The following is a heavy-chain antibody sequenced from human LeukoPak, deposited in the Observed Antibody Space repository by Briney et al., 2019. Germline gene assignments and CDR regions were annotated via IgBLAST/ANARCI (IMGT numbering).Heavy chain of an antibody. D-gene: IGHD6-13*01. CDR3: ARSRGQQLAPDY. J-gene: IGHJ4*02. CDR2: INHSGST. Sequence: SETLSLTCAVYGGSFSGYYWSWIRQPPGKGLEWIGEINHSGSTNYNPSLTSRVTISVDTSKNQFSLKLSSVTAADTAVYYCARSRGQQLAPDYWGQGTLVTVSS. V-gene: IGHV4-34*01. CDR1: GGSFSGYY.